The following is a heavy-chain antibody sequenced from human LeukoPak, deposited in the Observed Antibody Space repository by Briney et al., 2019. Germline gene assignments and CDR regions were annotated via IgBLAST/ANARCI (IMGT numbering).Heavy chain of an antibody. J-gene: IGHJ4*02. CDR3: AREHPPGY. V-gene: IGHV3-53*01. Sequence: HPGGSLRLSCAASGFTFSDHYMDWVRQAPGKGLEWVSVIYSGGSTYYADSVKGRFTISRDNSKNTLYLQMNSLRAEDTAVYYCAREHPPGYWGQGTLVTVSS. CDR1: GFTFSDHY. CDR2: IYSGGST.